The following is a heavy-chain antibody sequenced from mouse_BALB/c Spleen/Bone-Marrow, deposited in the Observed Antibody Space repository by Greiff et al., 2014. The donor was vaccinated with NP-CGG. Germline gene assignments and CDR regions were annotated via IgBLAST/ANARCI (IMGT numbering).Heavy chain of an antibody. J-gene: IGHJ4*01. V-gene: IGHV1S137*01. D-gene: IGHD2-5*01. Sequence: QVQLQQSGAEFLGPGGSVKISCKGSGYTFTDYAIHWVEQSHAESLEWIGVINTYFGDISYNQKFKGKATIAVDKTSRTVYMELARLTAEDSAIYYCARGYSNNYAMDYWGQGTSVTVSS. CDR2: INTYFGDI. CDR3: ARGYSNNYAMDY. CDR1: GYTFTDYA.